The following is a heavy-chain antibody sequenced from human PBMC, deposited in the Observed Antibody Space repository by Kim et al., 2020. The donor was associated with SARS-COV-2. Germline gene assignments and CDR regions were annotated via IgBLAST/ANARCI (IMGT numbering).Heavy chain of an antibody. CDR3: AREWEIAAAGIPYGMDV. D-gene: IGHD6-13*01. Sequence: QGRVTITRDTSASTAYMELSSLRSEDTAVYYCAREWEIAAAGIPYGMDVWGQGTTVTVSS. J-gene: IGHJ6*02. V-gene: IGHV1-3*01.